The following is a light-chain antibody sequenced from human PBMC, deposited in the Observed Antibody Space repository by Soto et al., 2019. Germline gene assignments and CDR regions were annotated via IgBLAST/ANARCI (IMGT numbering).Light chain of an antibody. CDR2: DAS. V-gene: IGKV1-5*01. CDR1: QTISSW. CDR3: QQYSSPPRT. Sequence: DIQRTQSPATLSASEGDRVTITCRASQTISSWLAWYQQKPGRAPKVMIYDASNLERGGPSRFSGSGSGTDFPLTISSLQHDDFATYYCQQYSSPPRTFGQGTKVDIK. J-gene: IGKJ1*01.